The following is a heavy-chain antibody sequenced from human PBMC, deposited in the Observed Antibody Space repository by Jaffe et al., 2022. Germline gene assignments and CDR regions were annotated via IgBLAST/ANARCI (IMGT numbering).Heavy chain of an antibody. V-gene: IGHV1-69*02. CDR3: ARKGYSSGWYEVGHDAFDI. CDR1: GGTFSSYT. J-gene: IGHJ3*02. D-gene: IGHD6-19*01. Sequence: QVQLVQSGAEVKKPGSSVKVSCKASGGTFSSYTISWVRQAPGQGLEWMGRIIPILGIANYAQKFQGRVTITADKSTSTAYMELSSLRSEDTAVYYCARKGYSSGWYEVGHDAFDIWGQGTMVTVSS. CDR2: IIPILGIA.